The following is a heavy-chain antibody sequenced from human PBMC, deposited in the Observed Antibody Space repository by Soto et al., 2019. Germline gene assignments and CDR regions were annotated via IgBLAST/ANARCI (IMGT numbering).Heavy chain of an antibody. CDR1: GFTFRSYA. CDR3: AKDRSGSVSYGLDV. CDR2: ISGSGERT. J-gene: IGHJ6*02. Sequence: EVQLLESGGGLVQPGGSLRLSCAASGFTFRSYAMTWVRQAPGKGLEWVSGISGSGERTYYADSVKGRFTISRDNSKNTVYLQMNSLRAEDTALYDCAKDRSGSVSYGLDVWGQGTTVTVSS. D-gene: IGHD3-3*01. V-gene: IGHV3-23*01.